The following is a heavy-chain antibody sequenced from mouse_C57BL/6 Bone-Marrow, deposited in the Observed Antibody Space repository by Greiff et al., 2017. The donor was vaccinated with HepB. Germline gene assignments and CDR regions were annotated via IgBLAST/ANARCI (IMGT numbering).Heavy chain of an antibody. CDR3: ARGSTGTSLYFDY. J-gene: IGHJ2*01. Sequence: EVQLQQSGPGLVKPSQSLSLTCSVTGYSITSGYYWNWIRQFPGNKLEWMGYISYDGSNNYNPSLKNRISITRDTSKNQFFLKLNSVTTEDTATYYCARGSTGTSLYFDYWGQGTTLTVSS. CDR2: ISYDGSN. CDR1: GYSITSGYY. V-gene: IGHV3-6*01. D-gene: IGHD4-1*02.